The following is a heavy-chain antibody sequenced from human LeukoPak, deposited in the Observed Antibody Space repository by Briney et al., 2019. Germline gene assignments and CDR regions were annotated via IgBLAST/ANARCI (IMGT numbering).Heavy chain of an antibody. D-gene: IGHD4-17*01. J-gene: IGHJ5*02. V-gene: IGHV1-69*13. CDR3: ARVGKMTTVTTGWFDP. CDR1: GGTFSSYA. CDR2: IIPIFGTA. Sequence: GASVKVSCKASGGTFSSYAISWVRQAPGQGLEWMGGIIPIFGTANYAQKFQGRVTITADESTSTAYMELSSLRSEDTAVYYCARVGKMTTVTTGWFDPWGQGTLVTVSS.